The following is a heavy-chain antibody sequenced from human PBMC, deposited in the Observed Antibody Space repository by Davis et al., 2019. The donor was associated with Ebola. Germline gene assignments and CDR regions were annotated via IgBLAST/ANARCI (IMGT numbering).Heavy chain of an antibody. CDR2: IKQDGNEK. J-gene: IGHJ4*02. CDR3: ARATLGPGY. Sequence: GESLKISCAASGFTFSSYWMSWVRQAPGKGLEWVANIKQDGNEKYYVDSVKGRFTISRDNAKNSVYLQMNSLRAEDTAVYYCARATLGPGYWGQGTLVTVSS. D-gene: IGHD3-16*01. CDR1: GFTFSSYW. V-gene: IGHV3-7*03.